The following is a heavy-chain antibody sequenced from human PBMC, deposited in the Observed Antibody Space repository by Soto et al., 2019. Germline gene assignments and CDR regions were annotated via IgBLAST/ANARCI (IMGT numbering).Heavy chain of an antibody. CDR1: GYTFIEYG. D-gene: IGHD4-17*01. V-gene: IGHV1-18*01. CDR3: ARDGYGALPIDS. Sequence: QVQLVQSGAEVKKPGASVKVSCKASGYTFIEYGISWVRQAPGQGLEWMGWISVDNGSTNYAQKFRYRVVMTRDRATTTAYMEMSSLRSDDTAVYYCARDGYGALPIDSWGQGTLVTVSS. CDR2: ISVDNGST. J-gene: IGHJ4*02.